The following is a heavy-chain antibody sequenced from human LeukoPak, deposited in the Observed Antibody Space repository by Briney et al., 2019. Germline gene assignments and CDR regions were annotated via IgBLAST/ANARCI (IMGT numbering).Heavy chain of an antibody. Sequence: SETLSLTCAVSGGSISSGGYSWSWIRQPPGKGLEWIGYIYYSGSTYYNPSLKSRVTISVDTSKNQFSLKLSSVTAADTAVYFCARGRRHQAIVRIGFDPWGQGILVTVSS. CDR3: ARGRRHQAIVRIGFDP. J-gene: IGHJ5*02. CDR2: IYYSGST. V-gene: IGHV4-30-4*07. D-gene: IGHD3-10*01. CDR1: GGSISSGGYS.